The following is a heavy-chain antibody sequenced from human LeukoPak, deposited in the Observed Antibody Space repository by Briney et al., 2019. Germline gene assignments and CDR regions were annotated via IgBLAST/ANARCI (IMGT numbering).Heavy chain of an antibody. J-gene: IGHJ3*02. CDR1: GFTVSSKY. CDR2: ISSSSSYI. D-gene: IGHD3-10*01. V-gene: IGHV3-21*01. CDR3: ARLGGDAFDI. Sequence: GGSLRLSCAASGFTVSSKYMNWVRQAPGKGLEWVSSISSSSSYIYYADSVKGRFTISRDNAKNSLYLQMNSLRAEDTAVYYCARLGGDAFDIWGQGTMVTVSS.